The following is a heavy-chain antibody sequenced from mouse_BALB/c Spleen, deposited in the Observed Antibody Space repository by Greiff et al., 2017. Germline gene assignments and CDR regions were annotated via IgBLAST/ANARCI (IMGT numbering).Heavy chain of an antibody. CDR1: GFTFSSYA. CDR2: ISSGGST. V-gene: IGHV5-6-5*01. Sequence: EVQLVESGGGLVKPGGSLKLSCAASGFTFSSYAMSWVRQTPEKRLEWVASISSGGSTYYPDSVKGRFTISRDNARNILYLQMSSLRSEDTAMYYCARVRGNWDDYAMDYWGQGTSVTVSS. D-gene: IGHD4-1*01. J-gene: IGHJ4*01. CDR3: ARVRGNWDDYAMDY.